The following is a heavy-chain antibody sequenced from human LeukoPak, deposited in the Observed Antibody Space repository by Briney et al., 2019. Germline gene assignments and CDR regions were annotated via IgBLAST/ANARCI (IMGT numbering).Heavy chain of an antibody. CDR1: GYTFTSYG. J-gene: IGHJ4*02. V-gene: IGHV1-18*04. CDR2: ISAHNGNT. Sequence: GASVKVSCKASGYTFTSYGISWVRQAPGQGLEWMGWISAHNGNTNYAQKLQGRVTMTTDTSTSKAYMELRSLRSEDTAVYYCARDRVSSGWYLFDYWGQGTLVTVSS. D-gene: IGHD6-19*01. CDR3: ARDRVSSGWYLFDY.